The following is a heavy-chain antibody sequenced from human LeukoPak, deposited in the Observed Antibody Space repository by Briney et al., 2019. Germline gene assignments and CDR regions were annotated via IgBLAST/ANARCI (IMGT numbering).Heavy chain of an antibody. CDR3: ARDKSIAAAGLDY. J-gene: IGHJ4*02. Sequence: SVKVSCKASGGTFISYAISWVRQAPGQGLEWMGGIIPIFGTANYAQKFQGRVTMTADESTSTAYMELSSLRSEDTAVYYCARDKSIAAAGLDYWGQGTLVTVTS. CDR1: GGTFISYA. CDR2: IIPIFGTA. V-gene: IGHV1-69*13. D-gene: IGHD6-13*01.